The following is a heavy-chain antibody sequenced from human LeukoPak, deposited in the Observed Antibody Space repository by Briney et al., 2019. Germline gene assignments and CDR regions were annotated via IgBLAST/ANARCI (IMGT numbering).Heavy chain of an antibody. J-gene: IGHJ3*02. V-gene: IGHV4-39*07. Sequence: SEALSLTCTVSGGSISSSSYYWGWIRQPPGKGLEWIGSIYYSGSTYYNPSLKSRVTISVDTSKNQFSLKLSSVTAADTAVYYCARDPSVDAFDIWGQGTMVTVSS. CDR2: IYYSGST. CDR3: ARDPSVDAFDI. D-gene: IGHD6-19*01. CDR1: GGSISSSSYY.